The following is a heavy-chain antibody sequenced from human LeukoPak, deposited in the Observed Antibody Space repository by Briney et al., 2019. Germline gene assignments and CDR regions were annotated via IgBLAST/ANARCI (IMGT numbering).Heavy chain of an antibody. V-gene: IGHV4-4*07. CDR2: VYTTGST. CDR3: ARGFTRSWLLFDY. J-gene: IGHJ4*02. Sequence: KPSETLSLTCTVSVDSISNYYWSWIRQPAGKGLEWIGRVYTTGSTNYNPSLKSRLTMSVDTSKNQFSLKVSSATAADTAMYYCARGFTRSWLLFDYWGQGALVTVSS. D-gene: IGHD6-13*01. CDR1: VDSISNYY.